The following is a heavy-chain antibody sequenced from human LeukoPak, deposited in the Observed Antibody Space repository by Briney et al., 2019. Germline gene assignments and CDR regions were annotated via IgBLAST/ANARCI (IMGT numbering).Heavy chain of an antibody. Sequence: PGRSLRLSCAGSGFTVSSHCMSWVRQAPGKGLEWVSVLYSGGTAYYADSVKGRFTISRDNSKNTLFLQMNSLRAEDTAVYYCARAGCAGGTCLYYFDCWGQGTLVTVSS. CDR3: ARAGCAGGTCLYYFDC. CDR1: GFTVSSHC. D-gene: IGHD2-15*01. CDR2: LYSGGTA. J-gene: IGHJ4*02. V-gene: IGHV3-66*01.